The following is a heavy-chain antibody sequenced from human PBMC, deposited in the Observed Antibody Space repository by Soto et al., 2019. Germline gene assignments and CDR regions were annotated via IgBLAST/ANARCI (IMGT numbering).Heavy chain of an antibody. Sequence: QVQLQESGPGLVKPSQTLSLTCTVSGGSISSGGYYWIWIRQHPGKGLEWIGYIYYSWSTYFNPSSESRVTISVDTSKNKSSLKLSSVTGADTAVYYCARGGDYGGISIDYWGQGTLVTVSS. V-gene: IGHV4-31*03. J-gene: IGHJ4*02. CDR1: GGSISSGGYY. D-gene: IGHD4-17*01. CDR3: ARGGDYGGISIDY. CDR2: IYYSWST.